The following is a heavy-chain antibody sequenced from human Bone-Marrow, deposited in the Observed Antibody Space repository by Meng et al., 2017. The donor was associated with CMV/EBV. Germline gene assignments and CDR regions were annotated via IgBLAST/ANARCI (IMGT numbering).Heavy chain of an antibody. J-gene: IGHJ4*02. CDR3: AKNLFVPPAIMSVFAPNDY. CDR2: ISGSGHAI. V-gene: IGHV3-11*01. CDR1: GFTFSDYY. Sequence: GESLKISCAASGFTFSDYYMSWVRQSPGNGLEWIAFISGSGHAINYADSVKGRFIVSRDNAKNTLFLQINGLGAEDTAVYYCAKNLFVPPAIMSVFAPNDYWGQGTLVTVSS. D-gene: IGHD2-2*02.